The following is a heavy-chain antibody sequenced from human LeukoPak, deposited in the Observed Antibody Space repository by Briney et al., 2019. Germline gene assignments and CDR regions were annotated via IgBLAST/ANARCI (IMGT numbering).Heavy chain of an antibody. Sequence: GGSLRLSCAASGFTFSSYEMNWVRQAPGKGLEWVSAISGSGGSTYYADSVKGRLTISRDNSKNTLHLQMNSLRAEDTAVYYCANGDKKRITMVRGVMQPFDYWGQGTLVTVSS. CDR2: ISGSGGST. CDR1: GFTFSSYE. V-gene: IGHV3-23*01. CDR3: ANGDKKRITMVRGVMQPFDY. D-gene: IGHD3-10*01. J-gene: IGHJ4*02.